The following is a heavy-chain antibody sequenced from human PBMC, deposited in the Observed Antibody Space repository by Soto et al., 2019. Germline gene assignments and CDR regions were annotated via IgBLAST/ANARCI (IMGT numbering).Heavy chain of an antibody. V-gene: IGHV3-23*01. CDR1: GFTFSSYA. CDR3: ASLGYDHYYYYYMDV. CDR2: ISGSGGST. J-gene: IGHJ6*03. D-gene: IGHD5-12*01. Sequence: GGSLRLSCAASGFTFSSYAMSWVRQAPGKGLEWVSAISGSGGSTYYADSVKGRFTISRDNSKNTLYLQMNSLRAEDTAVYYCASLGYDHYYYYYMDVWGKGTTVTVSS.